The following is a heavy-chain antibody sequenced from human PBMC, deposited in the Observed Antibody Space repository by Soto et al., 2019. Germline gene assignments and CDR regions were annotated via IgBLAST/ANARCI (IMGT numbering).Heavy chain of an antibody. V-gene: IGHV4-31*03. CDR3: ARDSPAAGPLNYYGMDV. CDR1: GGSISSGGYY. CDR2: SYHSGST. J-gene: IGHJ6*02. D-gene: IGHD6-13*01. Sequence: QVQLQESGPGLVKPSQTLSVTCTVSGGSISSGGYYWTWIRQHPGKGLEWIGFSYHSGSTKYNPSITSRDTMSVDMSKNQCSRKLSSVTAADTAVYYCARDSPAAGPLNYYGMDVWGQGTTVTVSS.